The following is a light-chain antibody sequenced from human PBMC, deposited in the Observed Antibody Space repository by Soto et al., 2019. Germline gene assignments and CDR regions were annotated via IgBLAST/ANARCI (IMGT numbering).Light chain of an antibody. CDR3: QSYDSSLSGYV. Sequence: QSVLTQPPSVSGAPGQRGTISCTGSSSNIGSHYDVHWYQQLPGAAPRLLIYGNFKRPSGVPDRFSGSKSDTSASLAITGLQAEDEADYYCQSYDSSLSGYVFGTGTKLTVL. CDR1: SSNIGSHYD. J-gene: IGLJ1*01. V-gene: IGLV1-40*01. CDR2: GNF.